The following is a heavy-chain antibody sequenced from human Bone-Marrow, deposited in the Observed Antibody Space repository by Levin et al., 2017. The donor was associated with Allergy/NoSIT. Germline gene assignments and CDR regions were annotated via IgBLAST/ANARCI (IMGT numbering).Heavy chain of an antibody. J-gene: IGHJ4*02. CDR2: MNPKSGNT. Sequence: PGESLKISCKASGYTFTSDINWVRQATGQGLEWMGWMNPKSGNTAYAQKFQGRVTMTRDTSISTAYMELSSLRSEDTAVYYCARATVGHCSGGGSCYYFKDWGQGTLVTVSS. V-gene: IGHV1-8*01. CDR1: GYTFTSD. CDR3: ARATVGHCSGGGSCYYFKD. D-gene: IGHD2-15*01.